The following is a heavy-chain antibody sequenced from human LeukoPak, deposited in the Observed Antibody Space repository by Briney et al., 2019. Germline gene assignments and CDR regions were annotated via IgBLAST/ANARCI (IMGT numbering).Heavy chain of an antibody. D-gene: IGHD6-6*01. CDR1: GLTFSSYA. V-gene: IGHV3-23*01. CDR3: ARPYSSSSHYYGMDV. Sequence: GGSLRLSCAASGLTFSSYAMRWVRQAPGKGLEWVSTISGSGASTYYADSVKGRFTISRDNSKNTLYLQMNSLSAKDTAVYYCARPYSSSSHYYGMDVWGQGTTVTVSS. CDR2: ISGSGAST. J-gene: IGHJ6*02.